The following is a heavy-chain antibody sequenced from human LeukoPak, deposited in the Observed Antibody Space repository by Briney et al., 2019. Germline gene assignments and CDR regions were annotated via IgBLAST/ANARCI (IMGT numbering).Heavy chain of an antibody. D-gene: IGHD4-17*01. Sequence: GGSLRLSCAASGFSFNNAWMNWVRQAPGKGLEWVGRIKSEADGGTTDYAAPVKGRFTISRDDSKNTLYLQMNSLKTEDTAVYYCTTDGDDYGDYGALDVWGQGTTVTVSS. J-gene: IGHJ6*02. CDR2: IKSEADGGTT. CDR3: TTDGDDYGDYGALDV. CDR1: GFSFNNAW. V-gene: IGHV3-15*07.